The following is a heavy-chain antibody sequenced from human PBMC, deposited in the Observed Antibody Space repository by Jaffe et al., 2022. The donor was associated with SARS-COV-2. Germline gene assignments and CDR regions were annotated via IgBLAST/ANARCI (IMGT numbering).Heavy chain of an antibody. CDR1: GFDFSRFG. CDR3: ARDTGGDLSFFDP. CDR2: ISYDGANT. V-gene: IGHV3-30*03. J-gene: IGHJ5*02. Sequence: QEQLVESGGGVVQPGKSLRLSCVASGFDFSRFGMHWVRQAPGKGLEWLSFISYDGANTKVADSLKGRITISRDNSKNTVYLQMDSLRIEETAVYSCARDTGGDLSFFDPWGPGTLVTVSS. D-gene: IGHD2-8*02.